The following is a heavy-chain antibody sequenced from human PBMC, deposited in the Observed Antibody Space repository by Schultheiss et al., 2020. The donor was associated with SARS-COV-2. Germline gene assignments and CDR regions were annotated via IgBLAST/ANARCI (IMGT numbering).Heavy chain of an antibody. Sequence: GGSLRLSCAASGFTFSSYAMHWVRQAPGKGLEWVSAISGSGGSTYYADSVKGRFTISRDDAKKSLYLQMNSLRDEDTAVYHCAREPAYSYGDSSLFDYWGQGTLVTVSS. CDR2: ISGSGGST. J-gene: IGHJ4*02. CDR1: GFTFSSYA. CDR3: AREPAYSYGDSSLFDY. D-gene: IGHD4-17*01. V-gene: IGHV3-23*01.